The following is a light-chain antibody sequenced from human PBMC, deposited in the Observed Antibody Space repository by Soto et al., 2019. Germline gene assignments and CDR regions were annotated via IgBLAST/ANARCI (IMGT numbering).Light chain of an antibody. CDR2: WAS. CDR1: QSVLYRSNTKNY. V-gene: IGKV4-1*01. Sequence: DIVMTQSPDSLAVSLGERATINCKSSQSVLYRSNTKNYLAWYQQKPGQPPNLLIYWASTRESGVPDRFSGSGSGTDFTLTISSLQAEDVAVYYFQQYYSLPPTFGQGNKVEIK. CDR3: QQYYSLPPT. J-gene: IGKJ1*01.